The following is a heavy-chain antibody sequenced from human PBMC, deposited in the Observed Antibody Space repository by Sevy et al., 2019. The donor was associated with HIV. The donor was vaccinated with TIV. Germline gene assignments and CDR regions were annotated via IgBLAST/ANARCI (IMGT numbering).Heavy chain of an antibody. V-gene: IGHV1-69*06. CDR3: ARVSGYSYGTDYYYYMDV. CDR1: GGTFSSYA. D-gene: IGHD5-18*01. CDR2: MIPIFGTA. J-gene: IGHJ6*03. Sequence: ASVKVSRKASGGTFSSYAISWVRQAPGQGLEWMGGMIPIFGTANYAQKFQGRVTITADKSTSTAYMELSSLRSEDTAVYYCARVSGYSYGTDYYYYMDVWGKGTTVTVSS.